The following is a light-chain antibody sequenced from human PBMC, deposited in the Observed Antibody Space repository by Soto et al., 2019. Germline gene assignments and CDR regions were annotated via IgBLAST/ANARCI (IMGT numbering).Light chain of an antibody. J-gene: IGLJ1*01. Sequence: QSALTQPASVSGSPGQSITISCTGTSSDVGGYKFVSWYQQHPDKAPKLMIYEVSHRPSGVSNRFSGSKSGNTASLTISGLQAEDEADYYCSSYTTSSTLEVFGTGTKVTVL. CDR1: SSDVGGYKF. V-gene: IGLV2-14*01. CDR2: EVS. CDR3: SSYTTSSTLEV.